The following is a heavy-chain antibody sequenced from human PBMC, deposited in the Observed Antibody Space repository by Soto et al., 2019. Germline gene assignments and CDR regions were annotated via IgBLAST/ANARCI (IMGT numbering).Heavy chain of an antibody. CDR3: ARTANYEIWAGYYYFDY. V-gene: IGHV4-38-2*01. D-gene: IGHD3-9*01. Sequence: GKVLEWIENSNHSGSTYYNPSLKSRVTISVDTSQYQFSLMLRSVTAAVSAVYYCARTANYEIWAGYYYFDYWGQGALVTVSS. CDR2: SNHSGST. J-gene: IGHJ4*02.